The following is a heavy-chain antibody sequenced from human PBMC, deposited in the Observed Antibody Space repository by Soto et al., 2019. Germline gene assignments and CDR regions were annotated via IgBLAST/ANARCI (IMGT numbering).Heavy chain of an antibody. CDR2: IKSKTDGGTT. CDR3: TTEEAAGTEVSDV. CDR1: GFTFSNAW. D-gene: IGHD6-13*01. Sequence: EVQLVESGGGLVKPGGSLRLSCAASGFTFSNAWMNWVRQAPGKGLEWVGRIKSKTDGGTTDYAAPVKGRFTISRDDSKNTLYLQMNSLKTEDTAVYYCTTEEAAGTEVSDVWGQGTTVTVSS. V-gene: IGHV3-15*07. J-gene: IGHJ6*02.